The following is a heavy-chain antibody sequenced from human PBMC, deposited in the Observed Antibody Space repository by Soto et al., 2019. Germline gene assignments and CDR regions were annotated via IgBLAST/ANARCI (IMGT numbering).Heavy chain of an antibody. CDR1: GFTFSSYA. CDR2: ISGSGGST. Sequence: GGSLRLSCAASGFTFSSYAMSWVRQAPGKGLEWVSAISGSGGSTYYADSVKGRFTISRDNSKNTLCLQMNSLRAEDTAVYYCAKDPVLRFLEWSDDAFDVWGQGTMVTVSS. D-gene: IGHD3-3*01. CDR3: AKDPVLRFLEWSDDAFDV. V-gene: IGHV3-23*01. J-gene: IGHJ3*01.